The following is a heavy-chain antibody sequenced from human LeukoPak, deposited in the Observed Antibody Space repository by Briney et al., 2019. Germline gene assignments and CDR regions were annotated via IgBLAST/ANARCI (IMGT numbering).Heavy chain of an antibody. CDR1: GFTLSGDS. CDR3: ARDLESGSRH. Sequence: GGSLRLSCAASGFTLSGDSMNWVRQGPRGGLEWISSIRSSSSYIYYADSVNGRFTISRDNAKNTLYLQMNSLRAEDTAVYYCARDLESGSRHWGQGTMVTVSS. CDR2: IRSSSSYI. D-gene: IGHD1-26*01. V-gene: IGHV3-21*01. J-gene: IGHJ3*01.